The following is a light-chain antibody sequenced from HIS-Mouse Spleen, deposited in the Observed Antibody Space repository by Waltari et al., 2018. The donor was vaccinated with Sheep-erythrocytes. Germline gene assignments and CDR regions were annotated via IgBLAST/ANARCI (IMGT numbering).Light chain of an antibody. CDR3: QQYDNLLT. V-gene: IGKV1-39*01. CDR1: QSISSY. Sequence: DIQTTQSPSSLSASVGDRVTITCRASQSISSYLNWYQQKPGKAPKLLIYAASSLQSGVPSRFSGSGSGTDFTLTISSLQPEDFATYYCQQYDNLLTFGGGTKVEIK. CDR2: AAS. J-gene: IGKJ4*01.